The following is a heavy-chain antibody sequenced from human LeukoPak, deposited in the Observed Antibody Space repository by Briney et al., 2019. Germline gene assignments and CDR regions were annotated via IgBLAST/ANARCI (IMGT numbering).Heavy chain of an antibody. CDR3: ARDRGGYYDSSGYYYLSS. Sequence: ASVKVSCKASGYTFTGYYMHWVRQAPGQGLEWMGWINPNSGGTNYAQKFQGRVTMTRDTSISTAYMELSRLRSDDTAVYYCARDRGGYYDSSGYYYLSSWGQGTLVTVSS. D-gene: IGHD3-22*01. CDR1: GYTFTGYY. CDR2: INPNSGGT. V-gene: IGHV1-2*02. J-gene: IGHJ4*02.